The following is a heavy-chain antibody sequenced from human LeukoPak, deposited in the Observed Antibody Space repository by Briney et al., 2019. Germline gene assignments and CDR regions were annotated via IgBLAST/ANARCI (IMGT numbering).Heavy chain of an antibody. Sequence: SETLSLTCTVSGGSISSYYWSWIRQPPGKGLEWIGYIYYSGSTNYNPSLKSRVTISVDTSKNQFSLKLSSVTAADTAVYYCASRIRNDYYDSSGYYPDYWGQGTLVTVSS. V-gene: IGHV4-59*01. CDR2: IYYSGST. CDR3: ASRIRNDYYDSSGYYPDY. D-gene: IGHD3-22*01. CDR1: GGSISSYY. J-gene: IGHJ4*02.